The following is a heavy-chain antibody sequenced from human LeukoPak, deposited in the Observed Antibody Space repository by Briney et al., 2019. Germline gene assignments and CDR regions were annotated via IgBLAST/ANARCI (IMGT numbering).Heavy chain of an antibody. J-gene: IGHJ4*02. CDR1: GGTFSSYA. D-gene: IGHD1-26*01. Sequence: SVKVSCKASGGTFSSYAISWVRQAPGQGLEWMGGIIPIFGTANYAQKFQGRVTITADESTSTAYMELSSLGSEDTAVYYCASSKSGSYLNYFDYWGQGTLVTVSS. CDR2: IIPIFGTA. CDR3: ASSKSGSYLNYFDY. V-gene: IGHV1-69*13.